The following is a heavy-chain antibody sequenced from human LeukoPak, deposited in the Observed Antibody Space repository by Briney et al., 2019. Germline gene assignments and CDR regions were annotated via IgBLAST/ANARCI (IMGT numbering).Heavy chain of an antibody. CDR2: IIPILGIA. CDR3: ARDKRDSGSYSDY. Sequence: SVKVSCKASGGTFSSYAISCVRQAPGQGLEWMGRIIPILGIANYAQKFQGRVTITADKSTSTAYMELSSLRSEDTAVYYCARDKRDSGSYSDYWGQGTLVTVSS. D-gene: IGHD3-22*01. CDR1: GGTFSSYA. J-gene: IGHJ4*02. V-gene: IGHV1-69*04.